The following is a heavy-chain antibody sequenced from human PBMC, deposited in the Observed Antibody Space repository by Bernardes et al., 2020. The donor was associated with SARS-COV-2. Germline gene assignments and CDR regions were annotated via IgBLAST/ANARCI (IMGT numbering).Heavy chain of an antibody. V-gene: IGHV4-39*01. CDR3: AGSSCGIDCYIGGFRSWDYGMDV. CDR2: IYASGNS. D-gene: IGHD2-21*02. CDR1: GGSISSINYY. Sequence: PESLSLTSTVSGGSISSINYYWDWLRQAPGKGLEWIGSIYASGNSYYSPSPQSRVTESMDTSKNQFSLRLSFVTAADTAVYYCAGSSCGIDCYIGGFRSWDYGMDVWGQGTTVTVSS. J-gene: IGHJ6*02.